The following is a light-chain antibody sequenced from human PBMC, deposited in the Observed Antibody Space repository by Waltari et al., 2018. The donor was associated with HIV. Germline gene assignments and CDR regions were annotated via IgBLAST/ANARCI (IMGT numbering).Light chain of an antibody. CDR2: DFT. CDR1: RDHVGYYNY. CDR3: SSYVGSSTSWL. Sequence: QSALTQPASVSGSPGQSIVISCTGTRDHVGYYNYASWYQQHPGKVPKLVIYDFTSRPSGVSNRFSGSKSGNTASLTISGLRADDEADYYCSSYVGSSTSWLFGGGTKLTV. V-gene: IGLV2-14*03. J-gene: IGLJ3*02.